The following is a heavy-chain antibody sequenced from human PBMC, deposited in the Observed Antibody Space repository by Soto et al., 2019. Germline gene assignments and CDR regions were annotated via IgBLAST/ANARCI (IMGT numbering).Heavy chain of an antibody. V-gene: IGHV4-34*01. CDR2: INHSGST. D-gene: IGHD3-22*01. CDR1: GGSFSGYY. CDR3: ARLRTTRIHSYYYDSSGYYPS. Sequence: PSETLSLTCAVYGGSFSGYYWSWIRQPPGKGLEWIGEINHSGSTNYNPSLKSRVTISVDTSKNQFSLKLSSVTAADTAVYYCARLRTTRIHSYYYDSSGYYPSWGQGTMVTVS. J-gene: IGHJ3*01.